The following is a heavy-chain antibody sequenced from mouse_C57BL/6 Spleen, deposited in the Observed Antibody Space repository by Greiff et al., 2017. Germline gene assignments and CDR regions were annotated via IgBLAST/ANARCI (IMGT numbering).Heavy chain of an antibody. CDR1: GYSITSGYY. CDR3: ARDWGYYGSSFYAMDY. J-gene: IGHJ4*01. Sequence: EVQRVESGPGLVKPSQSLSLTCSVTGYSITSGYYWNWIRQFPGNKLEWMGYISYDGSNNYNPSLKNRISITRDTSKNQFFLKLNSVTTEDTATYYCARDWGYYGSSFYAMDYWGQGTSVTVSS. CDR2: ISYDGSN. V-gene: IGHV3-6*01. D-gene: IGHD1-1*01.